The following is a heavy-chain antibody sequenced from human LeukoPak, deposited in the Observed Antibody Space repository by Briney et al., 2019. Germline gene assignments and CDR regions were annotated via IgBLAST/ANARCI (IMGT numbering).Heavy chain of an antibody. D-gene: IGHD2-8*01. CDR1: GDSISSRTHY. CDR2: AFYSGDT. Sequence: SETLSLTCTVSGDSISSRTHYWGWIRQSPGKGLEWIASAFYSGDTYYNPSLKSRVTISVDTTKNHFSLKLTSVTASDTAVYYCARSIGMLYTVGGFDPWGQGALVTVSS. CDR3: ARSIGMLYTVGGFDP. J-gene: IGHJ5*02. V-gene: IGHV4-39*02.